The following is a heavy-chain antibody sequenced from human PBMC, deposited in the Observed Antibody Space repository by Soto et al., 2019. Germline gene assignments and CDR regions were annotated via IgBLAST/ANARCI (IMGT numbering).Heavy chain of an antibody. V-gene: IGHV3-23*01. Sequence: GGSLRLSCAASEFTLSTNAMSWVRQSPGKGLKWVSAIGGSGYRTFYADSVEGRFTTSRDNSKNTMYLQMDSLSGEEPAVYYCAKDRRQHLVCDTFDVWGQGTMVTVSS. CDR2: IGGSGYRT. CDR3: AKDRRQHLVCDTFDV. CDR1: EFTLSTNA. J-gene: IGHJ3*01. D-gene: IGHD6-13*01.